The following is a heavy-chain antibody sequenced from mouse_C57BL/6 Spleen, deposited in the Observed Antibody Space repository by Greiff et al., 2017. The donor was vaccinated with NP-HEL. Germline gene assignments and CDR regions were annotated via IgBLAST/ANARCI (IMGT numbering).Heavy chain of an antibody. CDR1: GFSLTSYG. Sequence: VQLQQSGPGLVQPSQSLSITCTVSGFSLTSYGVHWVRPSPGKGLEWLGVIWSGGSTDYNAAFISRLSISKDNSKSQVFFKMNSLQADDTAIYYCARGDDYDSFDYWGQGTTLTVSS. D-gene: IGHD2-4*01. J-gene: IGHJ2*01. CDR2: IWSGGST. CDR3: ARGDDYDSFDY. V-gene: IGHV2-2*01.